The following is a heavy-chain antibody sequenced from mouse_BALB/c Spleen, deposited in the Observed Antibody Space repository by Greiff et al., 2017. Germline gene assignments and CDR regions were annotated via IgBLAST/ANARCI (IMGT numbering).Heavy chain of an antibody. J-gene: IGHJ2*01. CDR3: ARATTRYFDY. V-gene: IGHV14-3*02. CDR1: GFNIKDNY. D-gene: IGHD1-1*01. Sequence: EVQLLQSGAELVKPGASVKLSCTASGFNIKDNYMHWVKQRPEQGLEWIGRIDPANGNTKYAPKFQGKATITADTSSNTAYLQLSSLTSEDTAVYCSARATTRYFDYWCQGTTLTVSS. CDR2: IDPANGNT.